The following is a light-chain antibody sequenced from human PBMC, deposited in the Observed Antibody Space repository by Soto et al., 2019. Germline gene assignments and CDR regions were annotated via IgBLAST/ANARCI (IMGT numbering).Light chain of an antibody. V-gene: IGKV1-12*01. CDR1: QGISSW. CDR3: NQYENWPQK. CDR2: AAS. J-gene: IGKJ1*01. Sequence: IQMTLSPSSVAGSVGDLVTLTFRASQGISSWLAWYQQKPGKAPKILIYAASSLQSGVPSRFSGSGSGTDFTLTISSLQPEDFALYYCNQYENWPQKFGQGTTVDI.